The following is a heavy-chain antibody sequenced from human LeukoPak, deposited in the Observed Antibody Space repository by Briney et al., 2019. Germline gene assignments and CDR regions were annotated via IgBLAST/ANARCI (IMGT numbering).Heavy chain of an antibody. V-gene: IGHV4-34*01. CDR2: INHSGST. CDR3: ARGRSNSIRWYFDL. CDR1: GGSFSGYY. Sequence: PSETLSLTCAVYGGSFSGYYWSWIRQPPGKGLEWIGEINHSGSTNYNPSLKSRVTISVDTSKNQFSLKLSSVTAADTAVYYCARGRSNSIRWYFDLWGRGTLVTVSS. D-gene: IGHD4-11*01. J-gene: IGHJ2*01.